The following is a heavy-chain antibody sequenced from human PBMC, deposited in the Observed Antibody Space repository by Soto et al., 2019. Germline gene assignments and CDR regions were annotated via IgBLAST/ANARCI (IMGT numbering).Heavy chain of an antibody. D-gene: IGHD2-2*01. Sequence: PGGSLRLSCAASGFTFSSYAMSWVRQAPGKGLEWVSAISGSGGSTYYADSVKGRFTISRDNSKNTLYLQMNSLRAEDTAVYYCAKMRVVVPAAKLKFNWFDPWGQGTLVTVSS. CDR2: ISGSGGST. V-gene: IGHV3-23*01. CDR3: AKMRVVVPAAKLKFNWFDP. CDR1: GFTFSSYA. J-gene: IGHJ5*02.